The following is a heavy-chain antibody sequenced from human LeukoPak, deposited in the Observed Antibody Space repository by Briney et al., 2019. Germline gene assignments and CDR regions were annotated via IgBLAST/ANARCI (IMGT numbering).Heavy chain of an antibody. D-gene: IGHD2-8*01. CDR2: VYSGGST. V-gene: IGHV3-66*01. J-gene: IGHJ4*02. CDR3: ARAPQAVLIDTYG. CDR1: GFIVTNNY. Sequence: GGSLRLSCTASGFIVTNNYINWVRQAQGKGLEWVSLVYSGGSTYYADSVKGRFTISRDNSKNMVYLQMNSLRAEDTAMYYCARAPQAVLIDTYGWGQGTLVTVSS.